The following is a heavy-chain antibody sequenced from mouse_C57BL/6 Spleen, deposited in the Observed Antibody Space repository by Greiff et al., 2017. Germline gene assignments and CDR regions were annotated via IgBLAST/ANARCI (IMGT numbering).Heavy chain of an antibody. V-gene: IGHV5-4*01. CDR2: ISDGGSYT. J-gene: IGHJ4*01. D-gene: IGHD1-1*01. CDR1: GFTFSSYA. Sequence: EVLLVESGGGLVKPGGSLKLSCAASGFTFSSYAMSWVRQTPEKRLEWVATISDGGSYTYYPDNVKGRFTISRDNAKNTLYLQMSHLKSEDTSMXYCASDYYGSLYAMDYWGQGTSVTVSS. CDR3: ASDYYGSLYAMDY.